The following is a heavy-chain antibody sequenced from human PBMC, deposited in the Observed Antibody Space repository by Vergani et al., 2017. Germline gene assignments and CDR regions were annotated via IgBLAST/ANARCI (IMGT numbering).Heavy chain of an antibody. D-gene: IGHD2-21*01. J-gene: IGHJ5*02. V-gene: IGHV1-46*02. CDR3: ARSIGYCAGATCRAYYFDH. CDR2: LNPTTGHT. Sequence: VQLVQSGAEVRKPGASVTVSCTASGYIFKNYYIHWLRQAPGQAFEWMGILNPTTGHTTSAQKFMGRVDMTRDPSTDTSTRTVQMTLSSLRSEDTAVYDCARSIGYCAGATCRAYYFDHWGQGTRVTVSS. CDR1: GYIFKNYY.